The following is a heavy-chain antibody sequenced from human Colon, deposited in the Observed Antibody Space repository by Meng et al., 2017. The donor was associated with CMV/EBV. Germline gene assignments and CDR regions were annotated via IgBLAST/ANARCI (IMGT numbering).Heavy chain of an antibody. Sequence: GGSLRLSCAASGFTFRSYGMHWVRQAPGKGLGWVTFIRTDGSNQYYADSVKGRFTTSRDNSKNTLYVQMNSLRAEDTALYYCARDGVRGLDYWGQGTLVTVSS. CDR2: IRTDGSNQ. J-gene: IGHJ4*02. D-gene: IGHD3-10*01. V-gene: IGHV3-30*02. CDR1: GFTFRSYG. CDR3: ARDGVRGLDY.